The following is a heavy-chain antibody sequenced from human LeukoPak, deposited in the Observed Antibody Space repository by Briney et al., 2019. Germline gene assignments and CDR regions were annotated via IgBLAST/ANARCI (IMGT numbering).Heavy chain of an antibody. V-gene: IGHV3-74*01. Sequence: GGSLRLSCAASGFTFSSYWMNWVRQAPGKGLVWVSRIASDGSSTTYADSVKGRFSISRDNAKNTLYLQMNSLRVEDTAVYYCAGGRPHGNDYWGQGTLVTVSS. D-gene: IGHD4-23*01. CDR2: IASDGSST. J-gene: IGHJ4*02. CDR1: GFTFSSYW. CDR3: AGGRPHGNDY.